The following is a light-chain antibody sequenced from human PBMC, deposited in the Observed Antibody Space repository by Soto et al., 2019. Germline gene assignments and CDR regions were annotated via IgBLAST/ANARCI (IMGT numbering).Light chain of an antibody. CDR1: QSVSSN. CDR3: QQYNNWPPT. J-gene: IGKJ3*01. Sequence: EIVMTQSPATLSVSPGERATLSCRASQSVSSNLAWYQQKPGQAPRLLIYGASIRATGIQGRFSGSGSGTEFNLTIGSLQSEEFGVYYCQQYNNWPPTFGPGTKVDIK. CDR2: GAS. V-gene: IGKV3D-15*01.